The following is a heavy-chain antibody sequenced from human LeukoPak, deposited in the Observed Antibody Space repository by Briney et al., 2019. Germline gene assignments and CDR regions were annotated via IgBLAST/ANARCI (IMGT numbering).Heavy chain of an antibody. J-gene: IGHJ6*03. CDR1: GGTFSSYA. Sequence: ASVKVSCKASGGTFSSYAISWVRQAPGQGLEWMGWISAYNGNTNYAQKLQGRVTMTTDTSTSTAYMELRSLRSDDTAVYYCARGAQDYYYYYMDVWGKGTTVTVSS. CDR3: ARGAQDYYYYYMDV. CDR2: ISAYNGNT. V-gene: IGHV1-18*01.